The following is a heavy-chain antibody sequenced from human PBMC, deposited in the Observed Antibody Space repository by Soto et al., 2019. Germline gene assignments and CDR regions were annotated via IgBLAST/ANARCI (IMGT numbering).Heavy chain of an antibody. J-gene: IGHJ2*01. CDR1: GGTFSSYA. D-gene: IGHD5-12*01. CDR3: ARDFGDGYNYFDL. Sequence: QVQLVQSGAEVKKPGSSVKVSCKASGGTFSSYAISWVRQAPGQGLEWMGWIIPIFGTPNYAQQYQGRVTITGDESTSTADMELSSLRSEDTAVYYCARDFGDGYNYFDLWGRGTLVTVSS. CDR2: IIPIFGTP. V-gene: IGHV1-69*12.